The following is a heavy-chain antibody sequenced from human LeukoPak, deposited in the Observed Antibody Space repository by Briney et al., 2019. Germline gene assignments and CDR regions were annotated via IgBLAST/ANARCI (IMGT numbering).Heavy chain of an antibody. V-gene: IGHV4-39*01. CDR3: ARTAGIAVAGSRQYFDY. CDR1: GGSISSSSYY. Sequence: PSETLSLTCSISGGSISSSSYYWGWIRQPPGEGLEWIGSFYYSGNTYYNPSLKSRVTISVDTSKNEFSLNLRSVTAADTAVYYCARTAGIAVAGSRQYFDYWGQGKLVTVSS. J-gene: IGHJ4*02. D-gene: IGHD6-19*01. CDR2: FYYSGNT.